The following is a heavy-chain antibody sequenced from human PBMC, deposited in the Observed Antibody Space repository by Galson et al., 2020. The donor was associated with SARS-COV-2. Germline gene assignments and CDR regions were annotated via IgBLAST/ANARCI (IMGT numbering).Heavy chain of an antibody. CDR2: ISFDGSNK. V-gene: IGHV3-30*03. CDR1: GFTFSTYG. Sequence: TGGSLRLSCAASGFTFSTYGIHWIRQAPGKGLEWVALISFDGSNKYYADSVKGRFTISRDNSKNTLYLQMNSLRAEDTAVYYCAREGLAMAATGFDYWGQGTLVTVSS. D-gene: IGHD6-19*01. J-gene: IGHJ4*02. CDR3: AREGLAMAATGFDY.